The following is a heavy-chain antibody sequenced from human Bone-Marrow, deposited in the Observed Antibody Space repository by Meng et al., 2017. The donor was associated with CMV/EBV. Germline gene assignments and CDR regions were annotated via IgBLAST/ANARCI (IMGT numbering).Heavy chain of an antibody. CDR1: GFTFSSYW. J-gene: IGHJ4*02. D-gene: IGHD3-3*01. Sequence: GESLKISCAASGFTFSSYWMSWVRQAPGKGLEWVSVIYSGGSTYYADSVKGRFTISRDNSKNTLYLQMNSLRAEDTAVYYCARSNYDFWSGHPYSDYWGQGTLVTVSS. CDR3: ARSNYDFWSGHPYSDY. CDR2: IYSGGST. V-gene: IGHV3-23*03.